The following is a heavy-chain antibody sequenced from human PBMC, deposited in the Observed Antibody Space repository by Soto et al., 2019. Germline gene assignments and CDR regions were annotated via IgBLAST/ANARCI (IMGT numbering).Heavy chain of an antibody. CDR2: INGDGSST. CDR3: ARTQRDRYCSVGTCYMPQQI. V-gene: IGHV3-74*01. Sequence: EVQLVASGGGLIQPGGSLRLSCAASGFTFSDYWMHWVRQAPGKGLVWVSRINGDGSSTTYADSVKGRYTISRDNAKNKLSLQMNSLRAEDTAVYYCARTQRDRYCSVGTCYMPQQIWGRGTLVTVSS. D-gene: IGHD2-15*01. CDR1: GFTFSDYW. J-gene: IGHJ4*02.